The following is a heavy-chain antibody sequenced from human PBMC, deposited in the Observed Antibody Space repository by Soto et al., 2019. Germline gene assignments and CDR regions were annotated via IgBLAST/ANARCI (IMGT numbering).Heavy chain of an antibody. V-gene: IGHV4-34*01. Sequence: QVQLQQWGAGLLKPSETLSLTCAVYGGSFSGYCWSWIRQPPGKGLEWIGEINHSGSTNYNPSLKSRVTISVDTSKNQFSLKLSSVTAADTAVYYCARGRTVARYFDLWGRGTLVTVSS. CDR2: INHSGST. D-gene: IGHD4-17*01. CDR3: ARGRTVARYFDL. J-gene: IGHJ2*01. CDR1: GGSFSGYC.